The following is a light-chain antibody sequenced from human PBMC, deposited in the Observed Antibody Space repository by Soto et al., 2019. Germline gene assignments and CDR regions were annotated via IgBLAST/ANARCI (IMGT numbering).Light chain of an antibody. CDR3: QQYDSSSPT. J-gene: IGKJ2*01. V-gene: IGKV1-5*01. CDR1: QNISVG. CDR2: DAS. Sequence: DIQMTQSPSTLSASVGDGVTITCRASQNISVGLAWYRQRPGKAPKCLIYDASSLETGVPSRFSGSGSGTEFTLTIRSLQPDDFATYYCQQYDSSSPTFGQGTKLEIK.